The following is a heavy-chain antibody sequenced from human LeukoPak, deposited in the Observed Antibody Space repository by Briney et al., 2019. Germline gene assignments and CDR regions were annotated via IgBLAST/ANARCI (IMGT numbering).Heavy chain of an antibody. J-gene: IGHJ5*02. V-gene: IGHV1-18*01. CDR1: GYTFTSYG. CDR3: ARASGVIRPDWFDP. D-gene: IGHD3-16*02. CDR2: ISAYNGNT. Sequence: ASVKVSCKASGYTFTSYGISWVRQAPGQGLEWMGWISAYNGNTNYAQKLQGRVTMTTDTSTNTAYMELRSLRSDDTAVYYCARASGVIRPDWFDPWGQGTLVTVSS.